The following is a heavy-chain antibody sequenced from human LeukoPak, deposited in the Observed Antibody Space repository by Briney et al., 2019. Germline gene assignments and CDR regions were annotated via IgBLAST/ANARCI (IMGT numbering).Heavy chain of an antibody. CDR1: GFTSSSYS. D-gene: IGHD3-22*01. V-gene: IGHV3-21*01. CDR2: ISSSSSYI. J-gene: IGHJ4*02. CDR3: ARDSYYYDSSGYYYNIDY. Sequence: GGSLRLSCAASGFTSSSYSMNWVRQAPGKGLEWVSSISSSSSYIYYADSVKGRFTISRDNAKNSLYLQMNSLRAEDTAVYYCARDSYYYDSSGYYYNIDYWGQGTLVTVSS.